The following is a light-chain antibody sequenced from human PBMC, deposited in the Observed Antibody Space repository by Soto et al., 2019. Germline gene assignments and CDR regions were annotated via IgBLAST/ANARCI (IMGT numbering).Light chain of an antibody. J-gene: IGKJ3*01. V-gene: IGKV1-39*01. CDR1: QSISSY. CDR3: QQSYSTPFT. Sequence: DIQMTQSPSSLSVSVGDRVTITCRASQSISSYLNWYQQKPGKAPKLLIYGTSNLQSGVPSRFSGSGSGTDFTLTISSLQPEDFATYYCQQSYSTPFTFGPGTKVDIK. CDR2: GTS.